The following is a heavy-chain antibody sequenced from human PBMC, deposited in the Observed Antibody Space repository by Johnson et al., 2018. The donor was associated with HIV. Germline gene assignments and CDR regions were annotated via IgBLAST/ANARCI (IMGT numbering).Heavy chain of an antibody. CDR3: AKDAAAAALRAFDI. CDR2: ISYSGSNK. Sequence: QVQLVESGGGVVQPGRSLRLSCAASGFTFSSYGMHWVRQAPGKGLEWVAVISYSGSNKYYADSVKGRFTISRDNSKNTLFLQMNSLRAEDTAVYYCAKDAAAAALRAFDIWGQGTMVTVSS. CDR1: GFTFSSYG. V-gene: IGHV3-30*18. J-gene: IGHJ3*02. D-gene: IGHD6-13*01.